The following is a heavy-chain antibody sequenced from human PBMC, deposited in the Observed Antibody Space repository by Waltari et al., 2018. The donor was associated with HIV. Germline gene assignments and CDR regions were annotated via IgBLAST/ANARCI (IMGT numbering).Heavy chain of an antibody. V-gene: IGHV4-31*03. D-gene: IGHD3-10*01. J-gene: IGHJ3*02. CDR3: ARAPMNYYGSGSYYNVRAFDI. Sequence: QVQLQESGPGLVKPSQNLSLTCTVSGGSISSGGYYWSWIRQHPGKGLEWIGYIYYSGSTYYNPSLKSRVTISVDTSKNQFSLKLSSVTAADTAVYYCARAPMNYYGSGSYYNVRAFDIWGQGTMVTVSS. CDR1: GGSISSGGYY. CDR2: IYYSGST.